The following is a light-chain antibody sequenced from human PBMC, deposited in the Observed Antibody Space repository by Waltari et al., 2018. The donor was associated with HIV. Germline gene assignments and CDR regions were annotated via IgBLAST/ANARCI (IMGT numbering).Light chain of an antibody. CDR1: SSDIGGHNL. J-gene: IGLJ1*01. CDR3: SSYAGSNNFV. CDR2: EVT. Sequence: QSALTQPPSASGSPGQSVTLSCIGTSSDIGGHNLVSWYRQHPGKAPKLMIYEVTKRPSGVPDRFSGSKSGNTASLTVSGLQAEDEADYYCSSYAGSNNFVFGTGTKVTVL. V-gene: IGLV2-8*01.